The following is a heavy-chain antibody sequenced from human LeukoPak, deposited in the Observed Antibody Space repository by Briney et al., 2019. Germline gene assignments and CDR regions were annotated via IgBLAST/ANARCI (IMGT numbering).Heavy chain of an antibody. CDR3: ARATYYYGSGGDY. CDR2: IYYSGST. CDR1: GGSISSGDYC. V-gene: IGHV4-30-4*01. Sequence: PSETLSLTCTVSGGSISSGDYCWSWIRQPPGKGLEWIGYIYYSGSTYYNPSLKSRVTISVDTSKNQFSLKLSSVTAADTAVYYCARATYYYGSGGDYWGQGTLVTVSS. J-gene: IGHJ4*02. D-gene: IGHD3-10*01.